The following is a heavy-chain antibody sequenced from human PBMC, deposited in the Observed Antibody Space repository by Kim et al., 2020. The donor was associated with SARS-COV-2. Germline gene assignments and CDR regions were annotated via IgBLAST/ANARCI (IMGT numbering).Heavy chain of an antibody. V-gene: IGHV4-59*12. CDR1: GGSSSSYF. CDR3: ARESRGYDSAFDI. J-gene: IGHJ3*02. D-gene: IGHD5-12*01. Sequence: SETLSLTCTVSGGSSSSYFWTWIRQPPGKGLEWIGYINYSGSTNYNPSLKSRVTISVDTSKNQFSMKLSSVTAADTAVYYCARESRGYDSAFDIWGQGT. CDR2: INYSGST.